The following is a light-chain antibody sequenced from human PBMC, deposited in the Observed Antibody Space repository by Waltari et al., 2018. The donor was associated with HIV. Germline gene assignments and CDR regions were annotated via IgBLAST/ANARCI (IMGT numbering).Light chain of an antibody. J-gene: IGLJ3*02. CDR3: QAWDSGTIV. V-gene: IGLV3-1*01. Sequence: SYDLTQPPSVSVSSGQTATVTCSGLNLQHKYVSWYQQRSGQSPVLVIDHDTKRPPGTPEGFFGSTSENTATLTINETQPLDEAHYSCQAWDSGTIVFGGGTRLTVL. CDR1: NLQHKY. CDR2: HDT.